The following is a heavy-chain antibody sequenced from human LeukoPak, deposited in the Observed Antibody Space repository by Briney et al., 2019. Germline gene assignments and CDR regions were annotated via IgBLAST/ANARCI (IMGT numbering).Heavy chain of an antibody. D-gene: IGHD5-24*01. Sequence: PGGSLRLSCAASGFTVSSNFMLWVRQAPGKGLEWVSLIYSGGDTHYADSVKGRFTISRDNSKNTLYLQMNNLRAEDTAVYYCARDPPAVAINTYGWGQGTLVTVSS. CDR2: IYSGGDT. J-gene: IGHJ4*02. V-gene: IGHV3-66*01. CDR1: GFTVSSNF. CDR3: ARDPPAVAINTYG.